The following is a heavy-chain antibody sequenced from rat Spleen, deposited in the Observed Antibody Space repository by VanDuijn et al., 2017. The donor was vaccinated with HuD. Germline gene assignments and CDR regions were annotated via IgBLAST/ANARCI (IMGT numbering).Heavy chain of an antibody. V-gene: IGHV3-3*01. J-gene: IGHJ4*01. CDR2: INGAGST. D-gene: IGHD1-11*01. CDR3: AKTTVTYYYVMDA. Sequence: EVQLQESGPGLVKPSQSLSLTCSVTGYSITSSYRWNWIRKFPGNKLEWMGYINGAGSTNYNPSLKSRISITRDTSKNQVFLQVNSVTTEDTATYYCAKTTVTYYYVMDAWGQGALVTVSS. CDR1: GYSITSSYR.